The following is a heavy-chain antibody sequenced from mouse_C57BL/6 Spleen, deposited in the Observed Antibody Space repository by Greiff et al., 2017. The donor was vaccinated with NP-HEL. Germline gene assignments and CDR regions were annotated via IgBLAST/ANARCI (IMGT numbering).Heavy chain of an antibody. CDR3: ARESDYYGSSPFAY. CDR1: GFTFSSYA. CDR2: ISDGGSYT. D-gene: IGHD1-1*01. V-gene: IGHV5-4*01. J-gene: IGHJ3*01. Sequence: EVQLVESGGGLVKPGGSLKLSCAASGFTFSSYAMSWVRQTPEKRLEWVATISDGGSYTYYPDNVKGRFTISRDNAKNNLYLQMSHLKSEDTAMYYCARESDYYGSSPFAYWGQGTLVTVSA.